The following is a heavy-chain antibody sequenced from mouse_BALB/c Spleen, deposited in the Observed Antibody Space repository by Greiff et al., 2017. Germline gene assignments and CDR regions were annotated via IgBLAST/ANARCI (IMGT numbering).Heavy chain of an antibody. D-gene: IGHD1-1*01. CDR2: IYPGSGST. CDR1: GYTFTDYV. V-gene: IGHV1-77*01. J-gene: IGHJ4*01. CDR3: AYYGSSTHYAMDY. Sequence: QVQLKESGPELVKPGASVKMSCKASGYTFTDYVISWVKQRTGQGLEWIGEIYPGSGSTYYNEKFKGKATLTADKSSNTAYMQLSSLTSEDSAVYFCAYYGSSTHYAMDYWGQGTSVTVSS.